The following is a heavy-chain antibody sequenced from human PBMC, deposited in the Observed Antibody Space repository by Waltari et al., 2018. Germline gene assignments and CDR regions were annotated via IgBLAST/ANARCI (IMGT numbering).Heavy chain of an antibody. Sequence: QLQLQESGPGLVKPSETLSLTCTVSGCSISSSSYYWGWSRRPPGKGLEWIGSIYYSGSTYYNPSLKSRVTISGDTSKNQFSLKLSSVTAADTAVYYCARDYAMYWFDPWGQGTLVTVSS. CDR3: ARDYAMYWFDP. J-gene: IGHJ5*02. D-gene: IGHD2-2*01. V-gene: IGHV4-39*02. CDR2: IYYSGST. CDR1: GCSISSSSYY.